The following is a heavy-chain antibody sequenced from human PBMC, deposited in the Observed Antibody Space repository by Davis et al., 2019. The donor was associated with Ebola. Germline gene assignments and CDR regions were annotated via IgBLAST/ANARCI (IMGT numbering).Heavy chain of an antibody. CDR2: ITGTGSRS. Sequence: PGGSLRLSCAASGFSFRSYVMNWVRQAPGKGLERVSSITGTGSRSYDADSVKGRFIISRDNSKNTLYLQMNSLRSEDTAVYYCAKNFNYGSGSYVYQDAFDIWGQGTMVTVSS. D-gene: IGHD3-10*01. CDR3: AKNFNYGSGSYVYQDAFDI. J-gene: IGHJ3*02. V-gene: IGHV3-23*01. CDR1: GFSFRSYV.